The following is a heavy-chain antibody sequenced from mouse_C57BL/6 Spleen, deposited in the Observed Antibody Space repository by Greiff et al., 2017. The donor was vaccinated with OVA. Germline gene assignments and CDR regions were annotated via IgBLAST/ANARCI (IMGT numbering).Heavy chain of an antibody. CDR2: ISYDGSN. Sequence: EVKLLESGPGLVKPSQSLSLTCSVTGYSITSCYYWNWIRQFPGNKLAWMGYISYDGSNNYNPSLKNRISITRDTSKNQFFLKLNSVTTEDTATYYCASVYDVTGDYWGQGTTLTVSS. CDR3: ASVYDVTGDY. D-gene: IGHD2-3*01. CDR1: GYSITSCYY. J-gene: IGHJ2*01. V-gene: IGHV3-6*01.